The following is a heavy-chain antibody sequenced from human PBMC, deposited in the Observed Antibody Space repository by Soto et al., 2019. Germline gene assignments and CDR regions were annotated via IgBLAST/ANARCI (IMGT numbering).Heavy chain of an antibody. Sequence: SGTLSLTCTASGGSISSYYWSWIRQPPGKGLEWIGYIYYSGSTNYNPSLKRRVTITVETSRNQFSLKLRSMTAADTAVYYCARLPIIAVAGFDYWGQGTLVTVSS. CDR2: IYYSGST. D-gene: IGHD6-19*01. CDR1: GGSISSYY. J-gene: IGHJ4*02. V-gene: IGHV4-59*08. CDR3: ARLPIIAVAGFDY.